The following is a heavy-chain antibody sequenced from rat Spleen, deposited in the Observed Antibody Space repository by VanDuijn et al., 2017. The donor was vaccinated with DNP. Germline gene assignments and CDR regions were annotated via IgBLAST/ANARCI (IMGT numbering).Heavy chain of an antibody. CDR3: ARPDY. CDR1: GFSFSDYN. J-gene: IGHJ2*01. CDR2: ISYDGGST. V-gene: IGHV5-7*01. Sequence: EVQLVGSGGGLVQPGRSLKLSCAASGFSFSDYNWAWVRQAPKEGLEWVATISYDGGSTYYRDSVKGRFTISRDNAKGTLHLQMDSLRSEDTATYYCARPDYWGQGVMVTVSS.